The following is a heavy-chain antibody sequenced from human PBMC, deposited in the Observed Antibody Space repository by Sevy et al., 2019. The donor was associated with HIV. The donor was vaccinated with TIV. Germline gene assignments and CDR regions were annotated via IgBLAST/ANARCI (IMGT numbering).Heavy chain of an antibody. J-gene: IGHJ4*02. Sequence: SETLSLICTVSGGYISSYYWSWIRQPPGKGLEWVGYIYNNGNTKYNPSLKSRVTISVDTSKNQFSLKLTSVTAADTAVYYCARVSYYYGSGGRPLYSFDYWGQGTLVTVSS. D-gene: IGHD3-22*01. CDR3: ARVSYYYGSGGRPLYSFDY. V-gene: IGHV4-59*13. CDR2: IYNNGNT. CDR1: GGYISSYY.